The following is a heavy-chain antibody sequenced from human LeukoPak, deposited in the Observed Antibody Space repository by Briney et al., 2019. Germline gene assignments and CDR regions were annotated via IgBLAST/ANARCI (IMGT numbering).Heavy chain of an antibody. CDR1: GFTFSTFA. Sequence: PGGSLRLSCAASGFTFSTFAMIWVRQPPGKGLEWVSSIFPSGGEIHYADSVRGRFIISRDNVKDSLYLQMNSLRVEDTAVYYCLRGDRRDYWGQGTLVTVSS. V-gene: IGHV3-21*06. CDR3: LRGDRRDY. CDR2: IFPSGGEI. J-gene: IGHJ4*02.